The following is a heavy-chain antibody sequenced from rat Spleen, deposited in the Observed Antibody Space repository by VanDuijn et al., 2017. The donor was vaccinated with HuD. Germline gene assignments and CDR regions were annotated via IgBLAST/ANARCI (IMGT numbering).Heavy chain of an antibody. J-gene: IGHJ4*01. D-gene: IGHD3-8*01. CDR1: GFTFSNYG. V-gene: IGHV5-54*01. CDR3: ARSLPIMDA. Sequence: EVKLVESGGGLVPPGNSLTLSCVASGFTFSNYGMHWIRQAPKKGLEWIALIYYDSSKMYYANTVKGRFTISRDNSKNTLYLEMNSLQAEDTAMYFCARSLPIMDAWGQGASVTVSS. CDR2: IYYDSSKM.